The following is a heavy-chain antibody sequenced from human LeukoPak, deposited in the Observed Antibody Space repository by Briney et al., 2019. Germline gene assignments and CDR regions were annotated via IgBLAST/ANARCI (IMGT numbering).Heavy chain of an antibody. CDR2: IYYSGST. J-gene: IGHJ6*03. Sequence: SETLSLTCTVSGGSISSSSYYWGWIRQPPGKGLEWIGSIYYSGSTYYNPSLKSRVTISVDTSKNQFSLKLSSVTAADTAVYYCARVGCSGGSCYRLRYYMDVWGKGTTVTVSS. CDR1: GGSISSSSYY. V-gene: IGHV4-39*07. CDR3: ARVGCSGGSCYRLRYYMDV. D-gene: IGHD2-15*01.